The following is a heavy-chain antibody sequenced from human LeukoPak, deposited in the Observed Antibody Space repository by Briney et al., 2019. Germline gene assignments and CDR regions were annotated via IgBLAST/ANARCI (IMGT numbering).Heavy chain of an antibody. J-gene: IGHJ6*03. CDR1: GYTFTGYY. V-gene: IGHV1-2*02. D-gene: IGHD6-13*01. CDR2: INPNSGGT. CDR3: ARAGNSYSSSFGDDYMDV. Sequence: ASVKVSCKASGYTFTGYYMHWVRQAPGQGLEWMGWINPNSGGTNYAQKFQGRVTMTRDTSISTVYMELSRLRSDDTAVYYCARAGNSYSSSFGDDYMDVWGKGTTVTVSS.